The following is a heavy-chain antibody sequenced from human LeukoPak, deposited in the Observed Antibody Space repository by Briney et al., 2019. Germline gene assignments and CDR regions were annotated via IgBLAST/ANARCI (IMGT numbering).Heavy chain of an antibody. V-gene: IGHV3-30-3*01. CDR3: ARAPQILVVIDY. J-gene: IGHJ4*02. CDR1: RFTFSSYA. Sequence: GGSLRLSCEASRFTFSSYAMHWVRQAPGKGLEWEAVISYDGSNKYYADSVKGRLTTSRDNSTHTQYLQMNSLRAEDTAVYYRARAPQILVVIDYWGQGTLVSVAS. CDR2: ISYDGSNK. D-gene: IGHD3-22*01.